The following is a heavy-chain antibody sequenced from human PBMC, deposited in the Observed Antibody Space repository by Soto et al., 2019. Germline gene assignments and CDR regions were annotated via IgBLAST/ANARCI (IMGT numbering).Heavy chain of an antibody. Sequence: WVSLRLSCSASRFTFSSYVMRLVRQAQGKGLEWVSAISGSGGTTYYSYSVQGRFTISRDNSKNTLYLQMNSLSAPATAAYYCAKAFGEYQLRTNAFDMWDQETMVAASS. CDR1: RFTFSSYV. D-gene: IGHD2-2*01. CDR2: ISGSGGTT. CDR3: AKAFGEYQLRTNAFDM. V-gene: IGHV3-23*01. J-gene: IGHJ3*02.